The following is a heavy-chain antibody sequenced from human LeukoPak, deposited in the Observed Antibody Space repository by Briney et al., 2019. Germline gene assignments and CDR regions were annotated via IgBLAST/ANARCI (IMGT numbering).Heavy chain of an antibody. Sequence: ASVKVSCKASGGTFSSYAISWVRQAPGQGLEWMGRIIPILGIANYAQKFQGRVTITADKSTSTAYMELSSLRSEDTAVYYCARSGDSSSWYALDYWGQGTLVTVSS. V-gene: IGHV1-69*04. D-gene: IGHD6-13*01. CDR2: IIPILGIA. CDR3: ARSGDSSSWYALDY. CDR1: GGTFSSYA. J-gene: IGHJ4*02.